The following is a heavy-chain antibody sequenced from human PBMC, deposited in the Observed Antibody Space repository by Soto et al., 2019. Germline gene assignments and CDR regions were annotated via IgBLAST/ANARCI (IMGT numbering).Heavy chain of an antibody. CDR3: ARGTSDYYDSSGYHDY. CDR2: ISSSSSYI. D-gene: IGHD3-22*01. V-gene: IGHV3-21*01. J-gene: IGHJ4*02. Sequence: EVQLVESGGGLVKPGGSLRLSCAASGFTFSSYSMNWVRQAPGKGLEWVSSISSSSSYIYYADSVKGRFTISRDNAKNSLYLQMNSLRAEDPAVYYCARGTSDYYDSSGYHDYWGQGTLVTVSS. CDR1: GFTFSSYS.